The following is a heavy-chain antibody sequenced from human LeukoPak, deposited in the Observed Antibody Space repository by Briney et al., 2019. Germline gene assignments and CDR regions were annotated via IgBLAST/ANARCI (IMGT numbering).Heavy chain of an antibody. CDR2: ISYNGNQ. D-gene: IGHD3-10*01. CDR3: ARAKPKNMVRGLIMRRESRYYFDY. Sequence: GGSLRLSCAASGFTFVNYGFHWVRQAPVKALEWVAFISYNGNQKYGDSVKGRFTISRDNSKSTLYIQMNSLRAEDTAVYYCARAKPKNMVRGLIMRRESRYYFDYWGQGTLVTVSS. CDR1: GFTFVNYG. J-gene: IGHJ4*02. V-gene: IGHV3-30*14.